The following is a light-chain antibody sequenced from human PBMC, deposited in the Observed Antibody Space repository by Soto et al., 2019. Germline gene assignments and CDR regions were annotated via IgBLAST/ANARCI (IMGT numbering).Light chain of an antibody. CDR1: QAISTY. CDR2: GAS. CDR3: QQSYRIPYT. J-gene: IGKJ2*01. V-gene: IGKV1-39*01. Sequence: DIQMTQSPSSLSASVGDSVTITCRASQAISTYLHWYQQSPGKAPKLLIHGASTLQGGVPSRFSGSGVGTDFTLTISGLQPDDFATYYCQQSYRIPYTGGQGTKVDIK.